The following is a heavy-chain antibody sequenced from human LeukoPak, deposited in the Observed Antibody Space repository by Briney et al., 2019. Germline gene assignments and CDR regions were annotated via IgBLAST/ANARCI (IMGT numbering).Heavy chain of an antibody. CDR3: AKDTAWALDS. CDR2: IRSSSGPI. Sequence: GGSLRLSCAASGFNFSNCAMNWVRQAPGKGLEWVSYIRSSSGPIYYADSVKGRFTISRDNAKNSLFLQMNSLRAEDTAVYYCAKDTAWALDSWGQGTLVTVSS. J-gene: IGHJ4*02. CDR1: GFNFSNCA. D-gene: IGHD5-18*01. V-gene: IGHV3-48*04.